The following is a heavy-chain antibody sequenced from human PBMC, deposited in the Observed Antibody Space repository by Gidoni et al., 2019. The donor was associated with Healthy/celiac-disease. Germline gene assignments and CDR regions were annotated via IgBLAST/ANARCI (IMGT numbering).Heavy chain of an antibody. V-gene: IGHV3-64D*06. J-gene: IGHJ6*02. D-gene: IGHD6-6*01. Sequence: GSTYYADSVKGRFTISRDNSKNTLYLQMSSLRAEDTAVYYCVKGGSSRSPRPYYYYGMDVWGQGTTVTVSS. CDR2: GST. CDR3: VKGGSSRSPRPYYYYGMDV.